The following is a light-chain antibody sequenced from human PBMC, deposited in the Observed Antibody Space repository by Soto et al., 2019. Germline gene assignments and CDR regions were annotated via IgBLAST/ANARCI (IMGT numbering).Light chain of an antibody. CDR2: GAS. CDR3: QQYGISPFT. J-gene: IGKJ3*01. CDR1: QSVSSN. V-gene: IGKV3-20*01. Sequence: EIVLTQSPCTRSLSPGERATLSFRASQSVSSNLAWYQQKPGQAPRLLIYGASSRATGIPDRFSGSGSGTDFTLTISRLEPEDFTVYYCQQYGISPFTFGPGTKVDI.